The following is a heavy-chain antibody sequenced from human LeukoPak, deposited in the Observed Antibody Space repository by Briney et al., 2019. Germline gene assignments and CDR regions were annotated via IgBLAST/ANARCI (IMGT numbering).Heavy chain of an antibody. CDR3: ASHEARRGGYYFDY. J-gene: IGHJ4*02. CDR1: GFTFSSYN. Sequence: PGGSLRLPCAASGFTFSSYNMNWVRQAPGKGLEWVSSISSSSSYIYYADSVKGRFTISRDNAKNSLYLQMNSLRAADTAVYYCASHEARRGGYYFDYWGQGTLVTVSS. CDR2: ISSSSSYI. D-gene: IGHD6-6*01. V-gene: IGHV3-21*01.